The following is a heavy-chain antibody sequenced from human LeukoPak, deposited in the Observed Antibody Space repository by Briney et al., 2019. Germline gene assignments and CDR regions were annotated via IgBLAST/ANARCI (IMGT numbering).Heavy chain of an antibody. D-gene: IGHD6-19*01. J-gene: IGHJ4*02. CDR2: IVVGSGNT. CDR3: ATGSGWYSPDY. Sequence: SVKVSCKASGFTFTSSPMQWVRQARGQRLEWIGWIVVGSGNTNYAQKFQERVTITRDMSTNTAYMELSSLRSGDTAVYYCATGSGWYSPDYWGQGTLVTVSS. CDR1: GFTFTSSP. V-gene: IGHV1-58*02.